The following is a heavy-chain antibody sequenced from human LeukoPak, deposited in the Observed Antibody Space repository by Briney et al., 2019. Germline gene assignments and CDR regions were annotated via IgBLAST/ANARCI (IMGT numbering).Heavy chain of an antibody. Sequence: GGSLRLSCAASGFTVSSNYMSWVRQAPGKGLEWVSVIYSGGSTYYADSVKGRFTISRDNSKNTLYLQMNSLRAEDTAVYYCARGFGWRFRYDSRPTGNWFDPWGQGTLVTVSS. V-gene: IGHV3-53*01. CDR3: ARGFGWRFRYDSRPTGNWFDP. D-gene: IGHD3-22*01. CDR2: IYSGGST. CDR1: GFTVSSNY. J-gene: IGHJ5*02.